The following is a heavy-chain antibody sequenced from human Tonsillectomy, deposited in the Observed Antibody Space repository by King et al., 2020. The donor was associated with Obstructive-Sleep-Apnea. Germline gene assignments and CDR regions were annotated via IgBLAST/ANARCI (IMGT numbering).Heavy chain of an antibody. Sequence: QLQESGPGLVKPSETLSLTCTVSVYSISSGYYWGWIRQPPGKGLEWIGSIEQRGSTYYNPSLKSRVTIAVDTSKNQFSLKLGSGTAADTAVYYCARGLRYCSSTSCANYYYYGMDVWGQGTTVTVSS. CDR1: VYSISSGYY. D-gene: IGHD2-2*01. CDR2: IEQRGST. CDR3: ARGLRYCSSTSCANYYYYGMDV. J-gene: IGHJ6*02. V-gene: IGHV4-38-2*02.